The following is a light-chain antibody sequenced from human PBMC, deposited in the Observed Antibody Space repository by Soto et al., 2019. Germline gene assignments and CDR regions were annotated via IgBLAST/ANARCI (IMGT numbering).Light chain of an antibody. CDR1: QSISSY. Sequence: EIVLTQSPATLSLSPGERATLSCRASQSISSYLAWYRQKPDQAPRLLIYDASNRATGIPARFSGSGSGTDFTLAISSLEPEDLAVYYCHQRSTWPFTFGPGTKVDIK. V-gene: IGKV3-11*01. J-gene: IGKJ3*01. CDR3: HQRSTWPFT. CDR2: DAS.